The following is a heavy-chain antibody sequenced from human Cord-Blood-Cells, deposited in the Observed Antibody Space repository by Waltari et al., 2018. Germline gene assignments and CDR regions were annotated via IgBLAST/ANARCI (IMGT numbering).Heavy chain of an antibody. CDR3: ARGQQWLVEGWYFDL. D-gene: IGHD6-19*01. Sequence: EVQLVDSGGGLIQPGGSLRLSCAASGFTVSSNYMSWVRPAPGKGLEWVSVIYSGGSTYYADSVKGRFTISRDNSKNTLYLQMNSLRAEDTAVYYCARGQQWLVEGWYFDLWGRGTLVTVSS. CDR1: GFTVSSNY. J-gene: IGHJ2*01. CDR2: IYSGGST. V-gene: IGHV3-53*01.